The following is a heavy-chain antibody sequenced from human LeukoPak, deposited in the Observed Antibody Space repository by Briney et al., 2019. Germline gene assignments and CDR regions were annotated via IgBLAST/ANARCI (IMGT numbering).Heavy chain of an antibody. CDR2: ISYDGSNK. J-gene: IGHJ4*02. CDR1: GFTFGSYA. Sequence: GGSLRLSCAASGFTFGSYAMHWVRQAPGKGLEWVAVISYDGSNKYYADSVKGRFTISRDNSKNTLYLQMNSLRAEDTAVYYCARDSAFGGYSYGYSDYWGQGTLVTVSS. CDR3: ARDSAFGGYSYGYSDY. D-gene: IGHD5-18*01. V-gene: IGHV3-30-3*01.